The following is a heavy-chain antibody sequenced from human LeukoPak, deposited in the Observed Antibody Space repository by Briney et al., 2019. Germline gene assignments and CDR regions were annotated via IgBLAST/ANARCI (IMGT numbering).Heavy chain of an antibody. CDR1: GGSFSGYD. J-gene: IGHJ2*01. V-gene: IGHV4-34*01. CDR3: ARVSAIAAAGRTDDYWYFDL. D-gene: IGHD6-13*01. Sequence: SETLSLTCAVYGGSFSGYDWSWIRQPPGKGLEWIGEINHSGSTNYNPSLKSRVTISVDTSKNQFSLKLSSVTAADTAVYYCARVSAIAAAGRTDDYWYFDLWGRGTLVTVSS. CDR2: INHSGST.